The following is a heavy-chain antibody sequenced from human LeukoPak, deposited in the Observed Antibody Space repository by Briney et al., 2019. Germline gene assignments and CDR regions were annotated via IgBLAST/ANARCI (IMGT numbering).Heavy chain of an antibody. J-gene: IGHJ5*02. CDR2: IYYSGST. Sequence: SETLSLTCTVSGGSISSSSYYWGWIRQPPGKGLEWIGSIYYSGSTYYNPSLKSRVTISVDTSKNQFSLKLSSVTAADTAVYYCARLSVAVAGTGDWFDPWGQGTLVTVSS. V-gene: IGHV4-39*01. CDR3: ARLSVAVAGTGDWFDP. CDR1: GGSISSSSYY. D-gene: IGHD6-19*01.